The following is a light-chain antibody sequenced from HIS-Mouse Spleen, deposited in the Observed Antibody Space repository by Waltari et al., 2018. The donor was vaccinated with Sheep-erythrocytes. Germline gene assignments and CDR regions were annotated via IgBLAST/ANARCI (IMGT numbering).Light chain of an antibody. CDR1: QDISNY. V-gene: IGKV1-33*01. CDR3: QQYYSFPYT. CDR2: DAS. J-gene: IGKJ2*01. Sequence: DIQMTQSPSSLSASVGDTVTITCQASQDISNYLNWYQQKPGKAPKLLIYDASNLETGVPSRFSGSGSGTDFTFTISNLQPEDFATYYCQQYYSFPYTFGQGTKLEIK.